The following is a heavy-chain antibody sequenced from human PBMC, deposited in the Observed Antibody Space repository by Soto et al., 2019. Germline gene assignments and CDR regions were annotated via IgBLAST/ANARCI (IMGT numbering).Heavy chain of an antibody. Sequence: QVQLVESGGGVVQPGRSLRLSCAASGFTFSSYVMHWVRQAPGKGLEWVAVISYDGNNKYYADSVKGRFTISRDNSKNTLYLQMNSLRAEDTAVYYCARDDPSEYYYYGMDVWGQWTTVTVSS. V-gene: IGHV3-30-3*01. CDR3: ARDDPSEYYYYGMDV. J-gene: IGHJ6*02. CDR2: ISYDGNNK. CDR1: GFTFSSYV.